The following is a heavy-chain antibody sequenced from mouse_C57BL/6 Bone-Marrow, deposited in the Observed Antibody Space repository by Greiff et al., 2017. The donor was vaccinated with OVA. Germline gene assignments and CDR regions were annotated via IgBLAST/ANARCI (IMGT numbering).Heavy chain of an antibody. Sequence: EVQLVESGGGLVQPGGSLKLSCAASGFTFSDYGMAWVRQAPRKGPEWVAFISNLAYSIYYADTVTGRFTISRENAKNTLYLEMSGLRSEDTAMYYCARQRDCDYGYAMDYWGQGTSVTVSS. CDR3: ARQRDCDYGYAMDY. CDR2: ISNLAYSI. J-gene: IGHJ4*01. D-gene: IGHD2-4*01. CDR1: GFTFSDYG. V-gene: IGHV5-15*01.